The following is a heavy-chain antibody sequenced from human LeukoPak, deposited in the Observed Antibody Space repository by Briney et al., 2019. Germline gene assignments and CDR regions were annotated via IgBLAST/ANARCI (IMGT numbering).Heavy chain of an antibody. J-gene: IGHJ5*02. D-gene: IGHD3-16*01. CDR1: GFTFSSYG. V-gene: IGHV3-33*01. Sequence: RSLRLSCAASGFTFSSYGMHWVRPAPGKGLEWVAVIWYDGSNKYYADSVKGRFTISRDNSKNTLYLQMNSLRAEDTAVYYCARDYAGENWFDPWGQGTLVTVSS. CDR3: ARDYAGENWFDP. CDR2: IWYDGSNK.